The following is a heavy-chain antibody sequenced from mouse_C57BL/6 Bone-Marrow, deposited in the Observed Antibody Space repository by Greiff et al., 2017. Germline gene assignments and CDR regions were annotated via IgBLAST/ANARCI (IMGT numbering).Heavy chain of an antibody. J-gene: IGHJ1*03. V-gene: IGHV2-9*01. CDR2: IWGGGST. CDR1: GFSLTSYG. CDR3: AKHIITTVVRHWYCDV. Sequence: VQRVESGPGLVAPSQSLSITCTVSGFSLTSYGVDWVRQPPGKGLEWLGVIWGGGSTNYNSALMSRLSISKDNSKSQVFLKMNSLQTDDTAMYYCAKHIITTVVRHWYCDVWGTGTTVTVSS. D-gene: IGHD1-1*01.